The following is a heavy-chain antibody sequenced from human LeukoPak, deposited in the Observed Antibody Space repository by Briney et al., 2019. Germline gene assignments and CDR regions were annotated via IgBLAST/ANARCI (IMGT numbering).Heavy chain of an antibody. J-gene: IGHJ4*02. D-gene: IGHD1-26*01. CDR1: GFTVSSSY. Sequence: GGSLRLSCAVSGFTVSSSYMSWVRRAPGKGLEWVAFVYGDDNTYYADSVKGRFTISRDNSKNAFYLQMINLRADDTAVYYCARGVVGIIPIDHWGQGTLVTVSS. V-gene: IGHV3-53*01. CDR2: VYGDDNT. CDR3: ARGVVGIIPIDH.